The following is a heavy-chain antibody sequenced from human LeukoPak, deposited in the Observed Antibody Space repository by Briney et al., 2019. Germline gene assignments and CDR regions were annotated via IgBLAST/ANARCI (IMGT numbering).Heavy chain of an antibody. D-gene: IGHD4-17*01. Sequence: PGGSLRLSCAGSGFIVSRNYMSWVRQAPGKGLEWVSVIYTGGNIYYADSVKGRFTISRDNSKNTLYLQMNSLGAEDTAVYYCAREGDYADFDYWGQGTLVTVSS. CDR1: GFIVSRNY. CDR2: IYTGGNI. J-gene: IGHJ4*02. V-gene: IGHV3-66*01. CDR3: AREGDYADFDY.